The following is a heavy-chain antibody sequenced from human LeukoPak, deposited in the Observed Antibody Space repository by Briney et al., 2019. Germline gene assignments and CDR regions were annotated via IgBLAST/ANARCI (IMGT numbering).Heavy chain of an antibody. J-gene: IGHJ4*02. Sequence: GASVKVSCKASGGTFSSYAIGWVRQAPGQGLEWMGWINPNSGGTNYVQKFQGRITMTRDTSINTAYMELSRLRSDDTAVFYCARNTYYFDNSAGTFDFWGQGTLVTVSS. D-gene: IGHD3-22*01. CDR1: GGTFSSYA. V-gene: IGHV1-2*02. CDR2: INPNSGGT. CDR3: ARNTYYFDNSAGTFDF.